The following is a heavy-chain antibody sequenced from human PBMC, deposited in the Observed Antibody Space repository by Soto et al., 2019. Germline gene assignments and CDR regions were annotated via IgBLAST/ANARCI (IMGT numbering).Heavy chain of an antibody. J-gene: IGHJ4*02. D-gene: IGHD2-2*01. CDR3: ARSYGVVPAAMEY. V-gene: IGHV3-30-3*01. CDR1: GVTFSSDS. CDR2: ISYDGSNK. Sequence: LGRSFAASGVTFSSDSMHWVRQAPGKGLEWVAVISYDGSNKYYADSVKGRFTISRDNSKNTLYLQMNSLRAEDTAVYYCARSYGVVPAAMEYWGQGTLVTVSS.